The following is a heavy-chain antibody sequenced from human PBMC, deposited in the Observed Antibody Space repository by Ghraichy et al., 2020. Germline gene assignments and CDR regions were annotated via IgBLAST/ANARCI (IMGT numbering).Heavy chain of an antibody. V-gene: IGHV3-53*04. CDR1: GFTVSSNY. CDR2: IYSGGST. CDR3: GGTTRYYYYYGMDV. D-gene: IGHD1-14*01. Sequence: GESLNISCAASGFTVSSNYMSWVRQAPGKGLEWVSVIYSGGSTYYADSVKGRFTISRHNSKNTVYLQMNSLRAEDTAVYYCGGTTRYYYYYGMDVWGQGTTVTVSS. J-gene: IGHJ6*02.